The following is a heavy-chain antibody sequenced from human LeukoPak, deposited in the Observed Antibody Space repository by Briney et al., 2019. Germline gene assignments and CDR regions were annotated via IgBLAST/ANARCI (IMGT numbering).Heavy chain of an antibody. J-gene: IGHJ4*02. CDR3: ARPYYYGSGSYQYYFDY. D-gene: IGHD3-10*01. CDR2: ISSSGSTI. CDR1: GFTFSSYA. Sequence: GALRLSCAASGFTFSSYAMHWVRQAPGKGLEWVSYISSSGSTIYYADSVKGRFTISRDNAKNSLYLQMNSLGAEDTAVYYCARPYYYGSGSYQYYFDYWGQGTLVTVSS. V-gene: IGHV3-48*03.